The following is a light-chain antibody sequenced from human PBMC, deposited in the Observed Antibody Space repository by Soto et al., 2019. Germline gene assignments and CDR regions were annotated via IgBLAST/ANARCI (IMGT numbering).Light chain of an antibody. V-gene: IGKV3-20*01. CDR2: GAS. J-gene: IGKJ1*01. CDR3: QQCDGSPRT. Sequence: ENVLTQSPGTLSLSPGDRATLSCRASQSVRNNCLSWFQQKPGQPPRLLIYGASSRATGIPDRFSGSGSGTDFTLSISRLEPEDLAVYYCQQCDGSPRTFGQGTKVDIK. CDR1: QSVRNNC.